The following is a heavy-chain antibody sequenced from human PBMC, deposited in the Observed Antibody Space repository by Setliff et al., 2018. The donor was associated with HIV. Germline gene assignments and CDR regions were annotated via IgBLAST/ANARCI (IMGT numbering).Heavy chain of an antibody. J-gene: IGHJ4*02. CDR3: ARDHVSDGLVLDY. Sequence: GGSLRLSCAASRFDFNNYWMCWVRQAPGKGLEWVANIGQDGSEKNYVDSVKGRFTISRDNAKNSMDLQMNSLRAEDTAIYYCARDHVSDGLVLDYWGQGTMVTVSS. D-gene: IGHD5-12*01. CDR1: RFDFNNYW. CDR2: IGQDGSEK. V-gene: IGHV3-7*01.